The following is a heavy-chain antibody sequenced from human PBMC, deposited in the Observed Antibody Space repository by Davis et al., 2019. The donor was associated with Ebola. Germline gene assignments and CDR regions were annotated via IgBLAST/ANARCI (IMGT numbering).Heavy chain of an antibody. CDR2: ISHSGST. V-gene: IGHV4-34*01. Sequence: MPGGSLRLSCAVYGGSFNDYYWTWIRQAPGKGLEWIGQISHSGSTTYKPSLRSRVGLSVDTSKNQFSLTVRSVTAADAAVYYCARGRGYNSVWSGTLYYYGLDVCGQGTTVTVS. J-gene: IGHJ6*02. CDR1: GGSFNDYY. CDR3: ARGRGYNSVWSGTLYYYGLDV. D-gene: IGHD6-19*01.